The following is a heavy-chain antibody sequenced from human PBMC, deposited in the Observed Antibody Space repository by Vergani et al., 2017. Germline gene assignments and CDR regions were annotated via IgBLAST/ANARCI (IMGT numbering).Heavy chain of an antibody. J-gene: IGHJ5*02. V-gene: IGHV4-59*01. CDR3: GRVADVYGLGSRLLDL. CDR2: MYHSGST. D-gene: IGHD3-10*01. CDR1: GGSMSGYY. Sequence: QVRLQESGPGLVKPSETLSLTCSISGGSMSGYYWSWIRQPPGKELEWIGYMYHSGSTNYNPSLETRVTISGDTAKNQFSLKLNSLTAADTAVYYCGRVADVYGLGSRLLDLWGQGILVTVSS.